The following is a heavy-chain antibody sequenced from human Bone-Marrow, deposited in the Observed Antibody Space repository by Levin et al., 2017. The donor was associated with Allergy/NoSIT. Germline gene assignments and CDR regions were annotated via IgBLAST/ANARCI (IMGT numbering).Heavy chain of an antibody. CDR3: ASDLGRGSPTWQLT. D-gene: IGHD3-16*01. V-gene: IGHV3-30-3*01. CDR1: GFTFSFYA. J-gene: IGHJ4*02. Sequence: GESLKISCAASGFTFSFYAMHWVRQAPGKGLEWVAVISSDGTNKYYGDSLRGRVTVSRDNSKNTVYLQMNSLRPDDTSVYYCASDLGRGSPTWQLTWGQGTLVSVS. CDR2: ISSDGTNK.